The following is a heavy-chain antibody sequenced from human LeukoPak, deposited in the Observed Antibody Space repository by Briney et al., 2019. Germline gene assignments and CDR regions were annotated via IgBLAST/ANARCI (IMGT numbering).Heavy chain of an antibody. Sequence: SVKVSCKASGGTFSSYAISWLRQAPGQGLEWMGGIIPIFGTANYAQKFQGRVTITADESTSTAYMELSSLRSEDTAVYYCARDKGRRYCSSTSCYLFDYWGQGTLVTVSS. CDR3: ARDKGRRYCSSTSCYLFDY. J-gene: IGHJ4*02. D-gene: IGHD2-2*01. CDR1: GGTFSSYA. V-gene: IGHV1-69*13. CDR2: IIPIFGTA.